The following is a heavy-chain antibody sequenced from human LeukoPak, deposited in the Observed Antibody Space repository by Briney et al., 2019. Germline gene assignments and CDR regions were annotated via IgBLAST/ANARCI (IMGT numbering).Heavy chain of an antibody. CDR2: ISAYNGNT. D-gene: IGHD3-9*01. CDR1: GYTFTSYG. Sequence: ASVKVSCKASGYTFTSYGISWVRQAPGQGLEWMGWISAYNGNTNYAQKLQGRVTMTRDMSTSTVYMELSSLRSEDTAVYYCARDQRHVKAFRDYDILTGYYGPLDPWGQGTLVTVSS. J-gene: IGHJ5*02. CDR3: ARDQRHVKAFRDYDILTGYYGPLDP. V-gene: IGHV1-18*01.